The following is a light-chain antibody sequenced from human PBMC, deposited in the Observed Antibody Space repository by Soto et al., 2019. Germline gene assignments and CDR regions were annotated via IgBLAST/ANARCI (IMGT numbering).Light chain of an antibody. CDR2: EVS. V-gene: IGLV2-14*01. CDR3: SSFTSSSTQV. J-gene: IGLJ1*01. CDR1: SSDVGGYNY. Sequence: QSALTQPAPVSGSPGQSITISCTGTSSDVGGYNYVSWYQQHPGKVPKLMIYEVSNRPSGVVNRFSGSKSGNTASLTISGLQAEDEADYYCSSFTSSSTQVFGTGTKLTVL.